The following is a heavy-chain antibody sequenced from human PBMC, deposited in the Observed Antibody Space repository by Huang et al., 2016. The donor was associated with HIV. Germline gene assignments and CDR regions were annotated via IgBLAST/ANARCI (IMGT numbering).Heavy chain of an antibody. Sequence: QVLLVESGGGVVQPGKSLRLSCTASGFAFSNNAMHWVRQAPGKGLEWVAVVSFDGSQTYLADSVNDRFTISRDKSKSTLFLQMSSLRPDDTAVYYCASAPARALSYFDNWGQGTLVTVSS. D-gene: IGHD3-10*01. J-gene: IGHJ4*02. CDR1: GFAFSNNA. CDR2: VSFDGSQT. CDR3: ASAPARALSYFDN. V-gene: IGHV3-30*04.